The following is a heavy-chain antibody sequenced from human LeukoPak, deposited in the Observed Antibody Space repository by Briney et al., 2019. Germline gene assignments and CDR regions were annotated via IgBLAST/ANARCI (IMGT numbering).Heavy chain of an antibody. CDR2: IWYDGSNK. J-gene: IGHJ6*02. CDR3: ARDASYYYGMDV. V-gene: IGHV3-33*01. CDR1: GFTFSSYG. Sequence: GGSLRLSCAASGFTFSSYGMHWVRQAPGKGLEWVAVIWYDGSNKYYADSVKGRFTISRDNSKNTLYLQMNSLRAEDTAVYYCARDASYYYGMDVWGQGTTVTVSS.